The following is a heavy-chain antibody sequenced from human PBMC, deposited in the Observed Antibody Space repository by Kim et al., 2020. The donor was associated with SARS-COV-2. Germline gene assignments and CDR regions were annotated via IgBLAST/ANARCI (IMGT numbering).Heavy chain of an antibody. J-gene: IGHJ6*02. V-gene: IGHV4-39*01. CDR2: IYYSGST. CDR3: ARRRHLDYYYYGMDV. CDR1: GGSISSSSYY. D-gene: IGHD6-25*01. Sequence: SETLSLTCTVSGGSISSSSYYWGWIRQPPGKGLEWIGSIYYSGSTYYNPSLKSRVTISVDTSKNQFSLKLSSVTAADTAVYYCARRRHLDYYYYGMDVWGQGTTVTVSS.